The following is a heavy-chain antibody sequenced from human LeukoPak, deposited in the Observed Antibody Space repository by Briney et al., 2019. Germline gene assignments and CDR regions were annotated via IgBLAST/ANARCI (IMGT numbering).Heavy chain of an antibody. V-gene: IGHV3-48*01. CDR2: ITSVSTTT. Sequence: GGPLRLSCAASGFTFSNYNMHWVRQAPGRGLEWVSYITSVSTTTYYADSVKGRFTISRDNAKKSLYLQMNSLRGEDTAVYYCARDNPLSYYYDYWGQGTLVSVSS. CDR1: GFTFSNYN. J-gene: IGHJ4*02. D-gene: IGHD3-22*01. CDR3: ARDNPLSYYYDY.